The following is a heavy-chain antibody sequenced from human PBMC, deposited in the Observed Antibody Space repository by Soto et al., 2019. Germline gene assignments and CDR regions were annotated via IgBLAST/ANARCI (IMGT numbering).Heavy chain of an antibody. Sequence: PGGSLRLSCSASGVTFSGTAMHWVRQASGKGREWVGRIRSKANSYATSYAASVKGRFTISRDESKNTAYLQMNSLKTEDTAVYYSSASGYTDYWGQGTRVTAAS. V-gene: IGHV3-73*01. CDR3: SASGYTDY. CDR1: GVTFSGTA. D-gene: IGHD3-22*01. CDR2: IRSKANSYAT. J-gene: IGHJ4*02.